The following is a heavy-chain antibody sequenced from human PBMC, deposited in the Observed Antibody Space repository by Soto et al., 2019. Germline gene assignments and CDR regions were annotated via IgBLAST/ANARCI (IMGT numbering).Heavy chain of an antibody. V-gene: IGHV4-34*01. Sequence: PSETLSLTCAVYGGSFSGYYWSWIRQRPGKGLEWVGEINHSGSTNYNPSLKSRVTISVETSKNQFSLKMGAVTAADTPVYNCADSSSGDYWGQGTLVTVAS. D-gene: IGHD6-6*01. CDR3: ADSSSGDY. CDR1: GGSFSGYY. CDR2: INHSGST. J-gene: IGHJ4*02.